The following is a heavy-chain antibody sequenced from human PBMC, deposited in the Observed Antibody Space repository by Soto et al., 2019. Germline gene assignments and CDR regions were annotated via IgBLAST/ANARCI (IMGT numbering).Heavy chain of an antibody. CDR2: IWYDGSNK. V-gene: IGHV3-33*01. Sequence: GGSLRLSCAASGFTFSSYGMHWVRQAPGKGLEWVAVIWYDGSNKYYADSVKGRFTISRDNSKNTLYLQMNSLRAEDTAVYYCAREWIPAAIDYLYGMNVWGQGTTVTVSS. J-gene: IGHJ6*02. D-gene: IGHD2-2*02. CDR1: GFTFSSYG. CDR3: AREWIPAAIDYLYGMNV.